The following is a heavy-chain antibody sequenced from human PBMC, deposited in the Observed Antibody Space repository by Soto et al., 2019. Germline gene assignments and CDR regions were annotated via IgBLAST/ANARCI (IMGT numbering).Heavy chain of an antibody. J-gene: IGHJ4*02. CDR1: GFTFSSYS. CDR3: ARVSGGTRSGYYRP. V-gene: IGHV3-48*01. D-gene: IGHD3-9*01. Sequence: GGSLRLSCAASGFTFSSYSMNWVRQAPGKGLEWVSYISSSSSTIYYADSVKGRFTISRDNAKNSLYLQMNSLRAEDTAVYYCARVSGGTRSGYYRPWGQGTLVTVSS. CDR2: ISSSSSTI.